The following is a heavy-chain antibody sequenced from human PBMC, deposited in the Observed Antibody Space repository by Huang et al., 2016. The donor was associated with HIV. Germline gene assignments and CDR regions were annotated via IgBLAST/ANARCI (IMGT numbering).Heavy chain of an antibody. D-gene: IGHD4-17*01. CDR2: VYPGDSDN. CDR3: ARQGTPATTMAAFDI. CDR1: GFIFNNYW. V-gene: IGHV5-51*01. J-gene: IGHJ3*02. Sequence: EMQLVQSGAEVRKPGESLYISCRGSGFIFNNYWIGWVRLMPGKVLQWMGNVYPGDSDNRHNPSFRGRVSMTADKSNNTVYLHDNSLEAADTAIYFCARQGTPATTMAAFDIWGQGTMVTVSS.